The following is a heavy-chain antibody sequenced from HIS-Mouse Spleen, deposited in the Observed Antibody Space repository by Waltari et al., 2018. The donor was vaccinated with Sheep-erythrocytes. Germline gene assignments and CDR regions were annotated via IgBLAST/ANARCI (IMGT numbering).Heavy chain of an antibody. D-gene: IGHD1-26*01. CDR1: GGSISSSSYY. CDR2: IYYSGSP. J-gene: IGHJ3*02. V-gene: IGHV4-39*07. Sequence: QLQLQESGPGLVKPSETLSLTCTGSGGSISSSSYYWGWIRQPPGKGLEWIGSIYYSGSPYYTPSRKSLVTISVETSKNQFYLKVSSVAAADTAVYYCARESGAGSYYNVRDAFDIWGQGTMVTVSS. CDR3: ARESGAGSYYNVRDAFDI.